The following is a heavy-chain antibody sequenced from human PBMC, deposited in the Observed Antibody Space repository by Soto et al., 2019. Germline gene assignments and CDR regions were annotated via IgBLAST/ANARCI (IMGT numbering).Heavy chain of an antibody. D-gene: IGHD2-15*01. Sequence: GGSLRPLFATSGFTFSSYSMNWVRQAPGVGLGWFSSISSSSRYIYYADSVRGRFTISRDNAKNSLYLQINSLRAEDTAVYYCARDRLVAATSAPPYCYYGMDVWGQGTTVTVS. V-gene: IGHV3-21*01. CDR2: ISSSSRYI. CDR3: ARDRLVAATSAPPYCYYGMDV. CDR1: GFTFSSYS. J-gene: IGHJ6*02.